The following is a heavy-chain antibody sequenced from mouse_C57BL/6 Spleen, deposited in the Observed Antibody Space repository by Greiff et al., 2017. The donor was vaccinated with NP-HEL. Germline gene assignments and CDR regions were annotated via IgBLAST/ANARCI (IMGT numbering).Heavy chain of an antibody. Sequence: VHLVESGAELVRPGASVTLSCKASGYTFTDYEMHWVKQTPVHGLEWIGAIDPETGGTAYNQKFKGKAILTADKSSSTAYMELRSLTSEDSAVYYCTSWGFDYWGQGTTLTVSS. CDR2: IDPETGGT. CDR3: TSWGFDY. V-gene: IGHV1-15*01. J-gene: IGHJ2*01. CDR1: GYTFTDYE.